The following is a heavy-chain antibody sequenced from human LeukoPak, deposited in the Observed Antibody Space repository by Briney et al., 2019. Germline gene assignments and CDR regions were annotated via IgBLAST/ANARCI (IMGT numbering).Heavy chain of an antibody. CDR2: ISYDGNNK. Sequence: PGRSLRLSCAASGFTFSSYAMHWVRQAPGKGLEWVAVISYDGNNKFYADSVKGRFTISRDNSKNTLYLQMNSLRTEDTAVYYCARGSNYYDGSGYYPYWGQGTLVTVSS. CDR1: GFTFSSYA. CDR3: ARGSNYYDGSGYYPY. D-gene: IGHD3-22*01. J-gene: IGHJ4*02. V-gene: IGHV3-30*04.